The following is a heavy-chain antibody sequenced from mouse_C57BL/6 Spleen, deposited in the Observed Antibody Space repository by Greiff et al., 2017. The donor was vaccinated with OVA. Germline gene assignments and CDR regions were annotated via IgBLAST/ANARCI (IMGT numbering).Heavy chain of an antibody. D-gene: IGHD1-1*01. CDR2: IYPGDGDT. J-gene: IGHJ4*01. V-gene: IGHV1-80*01. CDR1: GYAFSSYW. Sequence: QVQLQQSGAELVKPGASVKISCKASGYAFSSYWMNWVKQRPGKGLEWIGQIYPGDGDTNYNGKFKGKATLTADKSSSTAYMQLSSLTSEDSAVYFRARCILYHGSSPHAMDYWGQGTSVTVSS. CDR3: ARCILYHGSSPHAMDY.